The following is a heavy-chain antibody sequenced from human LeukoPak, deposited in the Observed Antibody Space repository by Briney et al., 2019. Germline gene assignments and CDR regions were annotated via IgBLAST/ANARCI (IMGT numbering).Heavy chain of an antibody. J-gene: IGHJ4*02. CDR2: ISAYNGNT. CDR1: GYTFTSYG. D-gene: IGHD1-26*01. CDR3: ARDRGKWEHLRFFDY. V-gene: IGHV1-18*01. Sequence: ASVKVSCKTSGYTFTSYGISWVRQAPGQGLEWMGWISAYNGNTNYAQKFQGRVTMTADTSTSTAYMELRSLRSDDTAMYYCARDRGKWEHLRFFDYWGQGTLVTVSS.